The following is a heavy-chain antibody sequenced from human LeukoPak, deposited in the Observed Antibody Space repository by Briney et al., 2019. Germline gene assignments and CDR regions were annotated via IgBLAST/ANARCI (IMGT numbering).Heavy chain of an antibody. D-gene: IGHD4-23*01. Sequence: PSETLSLTCTVSGGSISSYYRSWIRQPPGKGLEWIGYIYYSGSTNYNLSLKSRVTISVDTSKNQFSLKLSSVTAADTAVYYCARTMVVTGFDYWGQGTLVTVSS. J-gene: IGHJ4*02. CDR2: IYYSGST. CDR3: ARTMVVTGFDY. CDR1: GGSISSYY. V-gene: IGHV4-59*01.